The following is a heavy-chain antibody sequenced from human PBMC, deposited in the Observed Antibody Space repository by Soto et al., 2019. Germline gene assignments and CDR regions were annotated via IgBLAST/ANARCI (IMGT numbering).Heavy chain of an antibody. V-gene: IGHV3-30*18. CDR3: AKDPGPDYGDYTFDY. D-gene: IGHD4-17*01. J-gene: IGHJ4*02. CDR2: ISYDGSNK. CDR1: GFTFSSYG. Sequence: QVQLVESGGRVVQPGRSLRLSCAASGFTFSSYGMHWVRQAPGKGLEWVAVISYDGSNKYYADSVKGRFTISRDNSKNTLYLQMNSLRAEDTAVYYCAKDPGPDYGDYTFDYWGQGTLVTVSS.